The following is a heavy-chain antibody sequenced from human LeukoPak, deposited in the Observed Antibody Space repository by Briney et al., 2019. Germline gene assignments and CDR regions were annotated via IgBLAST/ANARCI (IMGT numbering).Heavy chain of an antibody. Sequence: PSETLSLTCTVSGGSISSSSYYWGWIRQPPGKGLEWIGSIYYSGSTYYNPSLKSRVTISVDTSKNQFSLKLSSVTAADTAVYYCARHYKRGWLQLGSFDYWGQGTLVTVSS. J-gene: IGHJ4*02. D-gene: IGHD5-24*01. CDR3: ARHYKRGWLQLGSFDY. CDR1: GGSISSSSYY. V-gene: IGHV4-39*01. CDR2: IYYSGST.